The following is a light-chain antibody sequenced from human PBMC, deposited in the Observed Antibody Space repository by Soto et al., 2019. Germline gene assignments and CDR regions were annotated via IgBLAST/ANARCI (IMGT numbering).Light chain of an antibody. Sequence: QSVLTQPPSASGSPGQSVTISCTGTSSDVGGYNYVSWYQQHPGRAPKLMIYEVSKRPSGVPDRFSGSKSGNTAALTLSGLQTEDEADYYCSSYAGSNNQVFGTGTKLTVL. CDR3: SSYAGSNNQV. V-gene: IGLV2-8*01. CDR2: EVS. CDR1: SSDVGGYNY. J-gene: IGLJ1*01.